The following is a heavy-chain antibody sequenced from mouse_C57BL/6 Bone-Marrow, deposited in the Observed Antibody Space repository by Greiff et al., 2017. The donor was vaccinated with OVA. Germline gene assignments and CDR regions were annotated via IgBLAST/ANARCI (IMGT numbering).Heavy chain of an antibody. D-gene: IGHD3-1*01. Sequence: VQLQQSGAELVRPGASVKLSCTASGFNIKDDYMHWVKQRPEQGLEWIGWIDPENGDTEYASKFQGKATITADTSSNTAYLQLSSLTSEDTAVYYCTEGLLQAWFACWGQGTLVTVSA. CDR2: IDPENGDT. CDR1: GFNIKDDY. V-gene: IGHV14-4*01. CDR3: TEGLLQAWFAC. J-gene: IGHJ3*01.